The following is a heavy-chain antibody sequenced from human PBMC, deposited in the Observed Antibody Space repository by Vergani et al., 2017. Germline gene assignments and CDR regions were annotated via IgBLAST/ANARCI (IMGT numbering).Heavy chain of an antibody. CDR2: IYYSGST. J-gene: IGHJ4*02. V-gene: IGHV4-31*03. D-gene: IGHD3-9*01. CDR3: AREGYDILTGYSVFDY. Sequence: QVQLQESGPGLVKPSQTLSLTCTVSGGSISSGGYYWSWIRQHPGKGLEWIGYIYYSGSTYYNPSLKSRVTISVDTSKNQFSLKLSSVAAADTAVYYCAREGYDILTGYSVFDYWGQGTLVTVSS. CDR1: GGSISSGGYY.